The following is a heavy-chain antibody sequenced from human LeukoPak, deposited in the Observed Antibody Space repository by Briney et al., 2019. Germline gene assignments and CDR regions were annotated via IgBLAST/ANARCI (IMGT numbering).Heavy chain of an antibody. D-gene: IGHD2-15*01. V-gene: IGHV3-23*01. CDR2: ISGSGGST. CDR1: GFTFNSYA. Sequence: PGGSLRLSCAASGFTFNSYAMSWVRQAPGKGLEWVSAISGSGGSTYYADSVKGRFTISRDNSKNTLYLQMNSLRAEDTAVYYCAEAAVVAATISYYYGMDVWGQGTTVTVSS. J-gene: IGHJ6*02. CDR3: AEAAVVAATISYYYGMDV.